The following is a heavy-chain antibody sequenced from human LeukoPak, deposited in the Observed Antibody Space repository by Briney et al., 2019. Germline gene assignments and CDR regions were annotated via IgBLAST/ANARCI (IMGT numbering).Heavy chain of an antibody. CDR1: GFTFSSYG. CDR2: ISGSGGST. V-gene: IGHV3-23*01. J-gene: IGHJ6*03. CDR3: AKDTGYYDSSGYYYLGYYYYYYMDV. D-gene: IGHD3-22*01. Sequence: GGSLRLSCAASGFTFSSYGMSWVRQAPGKGLEWVSAISGSGGSTYYADSVKGRFTISRDNSKNTLHLQMNSLRAEDTAVYYCAKDTGYYDSSGYYYLGYYYYYYMDVWGKGTTVTISS.